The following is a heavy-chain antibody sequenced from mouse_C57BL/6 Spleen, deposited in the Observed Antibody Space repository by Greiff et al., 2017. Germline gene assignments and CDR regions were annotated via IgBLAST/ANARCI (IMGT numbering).Heavy chain of an antibody. Sequence: EVQLQESGPGMVKPSQSLSLTCTVTGYSITSGYDWHWIRHFPGNKLEWMGYISYSGSTNYNPSLKSRISITHDTSKNHFFLKLNSVTTEDTATYYCARGGVLLRPYYFDYWGQGTTLTVSS. D-gene: IGHD1-1*01. J-gene: IGHJ2*01. CDR1: GYSITSGYD. CDR3: ARGGVLLRPYYFDY. CDR2: ISYSGST. V-gene: IGHV3-1*01.